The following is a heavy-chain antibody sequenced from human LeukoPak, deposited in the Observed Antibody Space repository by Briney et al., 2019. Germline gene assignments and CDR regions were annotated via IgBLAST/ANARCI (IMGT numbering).Heavy chain of an antibody. CDR1: GYTFSGYY. Sequence: GASVKVSCKASGYTFSGYYMHWVRQAPGQGLEWMGWINPNSGGTNYAQKFQGRVTMTRDTSISTAYMELSRLRSDDTAVYYCARDRTDQYCSGGSCYWGLIDYWGQGTLVTVSS. CDR3: ARDRTDQYCSGGSCYWGLIDY. V-gene: IGHV1-2*02. D-gene: IGHD2-15*01. CDR2: INPNSGGT. J-gene: IGHJ4*02.